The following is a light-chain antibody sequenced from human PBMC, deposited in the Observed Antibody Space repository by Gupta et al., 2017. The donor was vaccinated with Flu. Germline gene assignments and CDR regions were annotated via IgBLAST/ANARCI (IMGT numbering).Light chain of an antibody. CDR2: GNT. CDR3: QSYDISLSGSV. Sequence: QSALTQPPSVSGAPGQRLTIPCTGSSSNFGAGYDVHWYQQFPGTAPKLLIYGNTNRPSGVPDRFSGSKSGTSASLAITGLQAEDEADYYCQSYDISLSGSVFGGGTKLTVL. V-gene: IGLV1-40*01. CDR1: SSNFGAGYD. J-gene: IGLJ3*02.